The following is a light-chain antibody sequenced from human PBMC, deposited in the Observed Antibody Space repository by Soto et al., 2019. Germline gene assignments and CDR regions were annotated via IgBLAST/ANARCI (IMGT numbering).Light chain of an antibody. CDR2: AAS. CDR3: QQYGTAPWT. Sequence: EVVLTQSPGTLSLSPGQRATISCRASQSVSSNYLAWYQQKVGQAPRLLIYAASNRARGIPDRFGGSGSGTAFTLTVNRPEPEDFAGYYCQQYGTAPWTFGQGTKVEI. J-gene: IGKJ1*01. V-gene: IGKV3-20*01. CDR1: QSVSSNY.